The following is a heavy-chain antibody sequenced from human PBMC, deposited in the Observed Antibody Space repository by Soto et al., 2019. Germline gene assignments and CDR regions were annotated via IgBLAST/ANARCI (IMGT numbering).Heavy chain of an antibody. CDR1: RDTFSSYT. Sequence: QVQLVQSGAEVKKPGSAMKVSCKTSRDTFSSYTISWVRQAPGQGLEWMGRIIPILGIANYAQKFQGRVTITADKSTSTAYMELSSLRSADTAVYYCATSTTGTTHFDYWGQGTLVTVSS. CDR2: IIPILGIA. V-gene: IGHV1-69*02. J-gene: IGHJ4*02. D-gene: IGHD1-1*01. CDR3: ATSTTGTTHFDY.